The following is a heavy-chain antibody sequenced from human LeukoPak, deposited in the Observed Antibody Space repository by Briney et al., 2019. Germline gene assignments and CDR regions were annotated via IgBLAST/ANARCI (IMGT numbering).Heavy chain of an antibody. J-gene: IGHJ4*02. CDR3: ARGRWGAVAGTLGY. D-gene: IGHD6-19*01. Sequence: SETLSLTCTVSGGSISSYYWCWIRQRAGEGLGWIWRIYTSGSANYNPSLKSRVSISVAATKTKFSLNLSSMTCADTAVYYCARGRWGAVAGTLGYWGQGTRATVSS. CDR2: IYTSGSA. V-gene: IGHV4-4*07. CDR1: GGSISSYY.